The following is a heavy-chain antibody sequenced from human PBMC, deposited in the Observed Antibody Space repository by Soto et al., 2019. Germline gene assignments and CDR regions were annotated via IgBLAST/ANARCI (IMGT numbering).Heavy chain of an antibody. J-gene: IGHJ2*01. CDR2: IKSKTDGGTT. CDR3: TTDPRIAARYWYFDL. Sequence: PGGSLRLSCAASGFTFSNAWMSWVRQAPGKGLEWVGRIKSKTDGGTTDYAAPVKGRFTISRDDSKNTLYLQMNSLKTEDTAVYYCTTDPRIAARYWYFDLWGRGTLVTVSS. D-gene: IGHD6-13*01. V-gene: IGHV3-15*01. CDR1: GFTFSNAW.